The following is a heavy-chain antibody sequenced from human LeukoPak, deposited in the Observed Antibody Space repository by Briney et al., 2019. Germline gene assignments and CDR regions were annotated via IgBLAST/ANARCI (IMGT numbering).Heavy chain of an antibody. J-gene: IGHJ4*02. D-gene: IGHD4-23*01. CDR3: TRGTTVISLDY. CDR1: GGSMISYY. V-gene: IGHV4-59*01. CDR2: IYYNGDT. Sequence: SETLSLTCTVSGGSMISYYWTWIRQAPGKGLEWIGYIYYNGDTNYNPSLKSRVTMSIDTSKTHFSLSLRSVTATDTAVYYCTRGTTVISLDYWGQGILVTVSS.